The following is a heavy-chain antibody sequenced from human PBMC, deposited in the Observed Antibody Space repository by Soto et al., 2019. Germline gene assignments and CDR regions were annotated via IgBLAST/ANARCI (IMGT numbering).Heavy chain of an antibody. Sequence: GGSLRLSCAASGFNVSSTSMSWVRQAPGRGLEWVSVIYSGAGTHYAGSVKGRFTISRDTSKNTLYLQMNSLRVEETAVYYCAREGSGSSNRFDYWGQGTLVTVSS. V-gene: IGHV3-66*01. J-gene: IGHJ4*02. CDR3: AREGSGSSNRFDY. D-gene: IGHD2-2*01. CDR1: GFNVSSTS. CDR2: IYSGAGT.